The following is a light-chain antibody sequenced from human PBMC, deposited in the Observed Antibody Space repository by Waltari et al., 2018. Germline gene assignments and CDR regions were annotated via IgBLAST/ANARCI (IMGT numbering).Light chain of an antibody. Sequence: QSALTQPASVSGSPGQSITISGTGSSSDVGGYNFVSWYQQHPGKAPKLLIYEVIKRPSGVSIRFSGSKSGNTASLTISGLQAEDEADYYCCSYIGRALFGGGTKLTVL. CDR3: CSYIGRAL. J-gene: IGLJ2*01. CDR1: SSDVGGYNF. V-gene: IGLV2-23*02. CDR2: EVI.